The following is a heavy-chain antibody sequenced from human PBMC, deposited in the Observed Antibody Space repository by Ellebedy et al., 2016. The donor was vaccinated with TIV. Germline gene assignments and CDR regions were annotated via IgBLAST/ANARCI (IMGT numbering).Heavy chain of an antibody. V-gene: IGHV3-7*01. CDR1: GFTFSNYW. CDR2: TKQDESEK. CDR3: ASRIQSNFDY. J-gene: IGHJ4*02. D-gene: IGHD2-21*01. Sequence: GGSLRLSCAASGFTFSNYWMTWVRQAPGKGLEWVANTKQDESEKYYVDSVKGRFTISRDKAKNSLYLQMKSLRADDTAVYYCASRIQSNFDYWGQGTLVTVSS.